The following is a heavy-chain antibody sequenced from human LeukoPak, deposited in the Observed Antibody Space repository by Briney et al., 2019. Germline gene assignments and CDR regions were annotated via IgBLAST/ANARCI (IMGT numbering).Heavy chain of an antibody. Sequence: GKSLRLSCVASGFSFSDSVIHWVRQAPGKGLEWVAVISHDVKTTYYADSAKGRFTISRDNSEDTLYLQMNSLRAEDTAVYYCVRDPSGSGFAFDSWGQGALVTVSS. CDR3: VRDPSGSGFAFDS. CDR2: ISHDVKTT. J-gene: IGHJ4*02. D-gene: IGHD1-14*01. V-gene: IGHV3-30*04. CDR1: GFSFSDSV.